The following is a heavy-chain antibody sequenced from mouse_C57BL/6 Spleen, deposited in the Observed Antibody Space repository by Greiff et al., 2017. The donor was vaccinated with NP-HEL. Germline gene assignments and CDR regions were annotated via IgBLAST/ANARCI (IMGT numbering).Heavy chain of an antibody. V-gene: IGHV1-39*01. D-gene: IGHD1-1*01. CDR2: INPNYGTT. CDR3: ARSRYGSSPFGY. Sequence: EVQLQQSGPELVKPGASVKISCKASGYSFTDYNMNWVKQSTGKSLEWIGVINPNYGTTSYNQKFKGKATLTVDQSSSTAYMQLNSQTSENSAVYYCARSRYGSSPFGYWGQGTTLTVSS. CDR1: GYSFTDYN. J-gene: IGHJ2*01.